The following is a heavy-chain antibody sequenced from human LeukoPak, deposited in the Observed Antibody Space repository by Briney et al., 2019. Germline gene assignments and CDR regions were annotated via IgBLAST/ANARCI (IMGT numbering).Heavy chain of an antibody. Sequence: SETLSLTCTVSGGSFSSYYWSWIRQPRGKGLVWIGYIYYSGSTNYNPSLKSRVTISVDTSKNQFSLKLSSVTAADTAVYYCARGVRYNWNSAWFAPWGQGTLVTVSS. V-gene: IGHV4-59*01. CDR2: IYYSGST. J-gene: IGHJ5*02. CDR3: ARGVRYNWNSAWFAP. D-gene: IGHD1-7*01. CDR1: GGSFSSYY.